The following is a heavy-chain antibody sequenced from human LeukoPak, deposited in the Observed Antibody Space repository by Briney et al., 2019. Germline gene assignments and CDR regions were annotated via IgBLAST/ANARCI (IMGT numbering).Heavy chain of an antibody. J-gene: IGHJ3*02. CDR3: ARDSEPGYYPPNDAFDI. D-gene: IGHD3-22*01. CDR2: IIPIFGTA. CDR1: GGTFSSYA. Sequence: GSSVKVSCKASGGTFSSYAISWVRQAPGQGLEWMGGIIPIFGTANYAQKFQGRVTITADESTSTAYMELSSLRSEDTAVYYCARDSEPGYYPPNDAFDIWGQGTMVTVSS. V-gene: IGHV1-69*01.